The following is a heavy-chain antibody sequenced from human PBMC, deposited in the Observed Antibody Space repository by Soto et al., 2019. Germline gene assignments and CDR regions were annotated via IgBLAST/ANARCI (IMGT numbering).Heavy chain of an antibody. Sequence: SETLSLTCSVSNVSISSSYWNWLRQAPGKGLEWIGFVYYTGTIKYNPSLKSRVTISVGTSRNEFSLRLTSVTTADTAFYFCARDFAGRGPFDPWGPGTLVTVSS. CDR1: NVSISSSY. D-gene: IGHD1-26*01. CDR3: ARDFAGRGPFDP. CDR2: VYYTGTI. V-gene: IGHV4-59*01. J-gene: IGHJ5*01.